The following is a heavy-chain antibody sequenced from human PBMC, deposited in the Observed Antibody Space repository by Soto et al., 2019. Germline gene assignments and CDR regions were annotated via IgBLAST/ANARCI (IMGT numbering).Heavy chain of an antibody. CDR3: ARHDYGGFGL. J-gene: IGHJ4*02. V-gene: IGHV4-39*01. Sequence: QLQLQESGPGLVKPSETLSLTCTVSGGSISRSSYYWGWIRQPPGKGLEWIGSIYYSGSTYYNPSLXSXVXIXXDTSRNQCSLKLSSVTAADTAVYYCARHDYGGFGLWGQGTLVTVSS. CDR2: IYYSGST. CDR1: GGSISRSSYY. D-gene: IGHD4-17*01.